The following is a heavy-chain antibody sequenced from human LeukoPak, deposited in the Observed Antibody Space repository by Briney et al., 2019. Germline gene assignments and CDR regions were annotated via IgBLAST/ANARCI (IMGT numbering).Heavy chain of an antibody. D-gene: IGHD3-22*01. CDR2: IYYSGST. CDR3: ARDAFHYYDSTGRHLNWFDP. CDR1: GGSISSYY. J-gene: IGHJ5*02. Sequence: PSETLSLTCTVSGGSISSYYWSWIRQPPGKGLEWIGYIYYSGSTNYNPSLKSRVTISVDTSKNQFSLKLSSVTAADTAVYYCARDAFHYYDSTGRHLNWFDPWGQGTLVTVSS. V-gene: IGHV4-59*01.